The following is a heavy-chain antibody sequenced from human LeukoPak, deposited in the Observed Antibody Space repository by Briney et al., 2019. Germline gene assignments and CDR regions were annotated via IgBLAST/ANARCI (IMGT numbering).Heavy chain of an antibody. V-gene: IGHV1-2*06. CDR1: GYTFTGYY. CDR3: ARELSGFYYDSSGSFDY. D-gene: IGHD3-22*01. Sequence: ASVKVSCKASGYTFTGYYMHWVRQAPGQGLEWMGRINPSSGGTNYAQKFQGRVTMTRDTSISTAYMELSRLRSDDTAVYYCARELSGFYYDSSGSFDYWGQGTLVTVSS. J-gene: IGHJ4*02. CDR2: INPSSGGT.